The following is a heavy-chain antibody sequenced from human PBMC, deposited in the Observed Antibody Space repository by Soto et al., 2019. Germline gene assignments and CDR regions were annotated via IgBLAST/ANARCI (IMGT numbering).Heavy chain of an antibody. V-gene: IGHV3-23*01. CDR3: AKREIGSGWDPYWYFDL. J-gene: IGHJ2*01. D-gene: IGHD6-19*01. CDR1: GFTFSSYA. Sequence: GGSLRLSCAASGFTFSSYAMSWVRQAPGKGLEWVSAISGSGGSTYYADSVKGRFTISRDNSKNTLYLQMNSLRAEDTAVYYCAKREIGSGWDPYWYFDLWGRGTLVTVSS. CDR2: ISGSGGST.